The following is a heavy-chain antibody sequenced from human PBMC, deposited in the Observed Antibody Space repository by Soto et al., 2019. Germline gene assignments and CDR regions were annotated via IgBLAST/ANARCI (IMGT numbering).Heavy chain of an antibody. CDR1: GGTFSSYA. CDR3: ASRDDGGNYVSWFDP. J-gene: IGHJ5*02. D-gene: IGHD4-4*01. CDR2: IIPIFGTA. Sequence: QVQLVQSGAEVKKPGSSVKVSCKASGGTFSSYAISWVRQAPGQGLEWMGGIIPIFGTANYAQKFQGRVTITADESTSTAYMEMSSLRSEDTAVYYCASRDDGGNYVSWFDPWGQGTLVTVSS. V-gene: IGHV1-69*01.